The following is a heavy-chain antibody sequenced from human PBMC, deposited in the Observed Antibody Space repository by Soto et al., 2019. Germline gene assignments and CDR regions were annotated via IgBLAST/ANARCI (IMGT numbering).Heavy chain of an antibody. CDR2: ISSSSSYT. CDR1: GFTFSDYY. J-gene: IGHJ6*02. CDR3: ARDRLPQGIAVAEPYYYYGMDV. V-gene: IGHV3-11*06. Sequence: QVQLVESGGGLAKPGGSLRLSCAASGFTFSDYYMSWIRQAPGKGLEWVSYISSSSSYTNYADSVKGRFTISRDNAKNSLYLQMNSLRAEDTAVYYCARDRLPQGIAVAEPYYYYGMDVWGQGTTVTVSS. D-gene: IGHD6-19*01.